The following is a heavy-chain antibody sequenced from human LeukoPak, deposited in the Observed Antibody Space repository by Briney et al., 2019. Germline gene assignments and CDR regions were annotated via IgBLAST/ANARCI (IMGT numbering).Heavy chain of an antibody. CDR2: IKPDGSNK. V-gene: IGHV3-30*02. CDR1: GFTFSSYG. Sequence: PGGSLRLSCAASGFTFSSYGMHWVRQAPGKGLEWVALIKPDGSNKYYADSVKGRFTISRDNSKNTLHLQMNSLRAGDTAVYYCARSRAFDYWGQGTLVTVSS. J-gene: IGHJ4*02. D-gene: IGHD2/OR15-2a*01. CDR3: ARSRAFDY.